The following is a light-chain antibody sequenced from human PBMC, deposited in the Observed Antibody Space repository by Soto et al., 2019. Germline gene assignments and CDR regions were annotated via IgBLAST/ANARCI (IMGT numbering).Light chain of an antibody. V-gene: IGKV3-11*01. CDR1: QNINKY. CDR3: QQRSNWPIT. J-gene: IGKJ5*01. Sequence: EIVLTQSPGTLSLSPGERATLSCRTSQNINKYLAWYQQKPGQAPRLLIYDASNRATGIPARFSGSGSGTDFTLTISSLEPEDFAVSYCQQRSNWPITFGQGTRLEIK. CDR2: DAS.